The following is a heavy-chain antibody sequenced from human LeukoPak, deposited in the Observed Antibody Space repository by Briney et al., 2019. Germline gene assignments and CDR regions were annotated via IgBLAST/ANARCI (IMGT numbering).Heavy chain of an antibody. Sequence: PGGSLRLSCAASGFTFSRFGMHWVRQAPGKGLEWVAVVSYDGSNKYSADSVKGRFTISRDNSKNTLYLQMNSLRAEDTAVYYCATDHGLHYGAYFDYWGQGALVTVSS. D-gene: IGHD4-17*01. J-gene: IGHJ4*02. V-gene: IGHV3-30*03. CDR3: ATDHGLHYGAYFDY. CDR1: GFTFSRFG. CDR2: VSYDGSNK.